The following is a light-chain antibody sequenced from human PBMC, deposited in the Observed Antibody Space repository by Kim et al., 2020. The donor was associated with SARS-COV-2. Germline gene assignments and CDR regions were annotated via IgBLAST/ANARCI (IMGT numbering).Light chain of an antibody. CDR2: AAS. J-gene: IGKJ2*01. CDR1: QTISSN. V-gene: IGKV3-15*01. CDR3: QQYNDWPPMST. Sequence: DIMMTQSPATVSVSPGERVTLSCRASQTISSNLAWYQQKPGHAPSLVIYAASIRAAGIPARFSGSGSGTEFTLTISRLRSEDFAVYYCQQYNDWPPMSTFGQGTKLEI.